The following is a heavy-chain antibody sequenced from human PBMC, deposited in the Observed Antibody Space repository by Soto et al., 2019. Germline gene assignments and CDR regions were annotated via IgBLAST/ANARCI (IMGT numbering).Heavy chain of an antibody. CDR1: GFNFNSYT. Sequence: GGSLRLSCAASGFNFNSYTINWVRQAPGKRLEWLSSISSSGYIFSTDSVRGRFTISRDNAKNSVYLQINSLRAEDTAVYFCARDCSGGSCSPGMDVWGKGTTVT. J-gene: IGHJ6*04. V-gene: IGHV3-21*01. D-gene: IGHD2-15*01. CDR2: ISSSGYI. CDR3: ARDCSGGSCSPGMDV.